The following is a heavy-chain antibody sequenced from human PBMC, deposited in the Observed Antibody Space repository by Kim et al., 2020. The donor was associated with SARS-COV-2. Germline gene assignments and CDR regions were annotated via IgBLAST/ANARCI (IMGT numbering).Heavy chain of an antibody. J-gene: IGHJ3*02. CDR1: GSIFSNYS. Sequence: GGSLRLSCASSGSIFSNYSMNWVRQAPGKGLQWVSSISSSSSYIYYADSLKGRFTISRDNAKNSLYLQMNSLRAEDTAVYYCARGPLVGATTGAFDIWG. V-gene: IGHV3-21*01. CDR3: ARGPLVGATTGAFDI. D-gene: IGHD1-26*01. CDR2: ISSSSSYI.